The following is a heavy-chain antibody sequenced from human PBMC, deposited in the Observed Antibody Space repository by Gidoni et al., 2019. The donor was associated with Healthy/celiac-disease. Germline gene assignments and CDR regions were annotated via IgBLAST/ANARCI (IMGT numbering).Heavy chain of an antibody. CDR2: IYYSGST. V-gene: IGHV4-59*01. J-gene: IGHJ4*02. Sequence: QVQLQESGPGLVKPSETLSLTCTVTGGSISSYYWSWIRQHPGKGLEWIGYIYYSGSTNYNPSLKRLVTISVDTSKNQFSLKLSSVTAADTAVYYCARGDLKPLFDYWGQGTLVTVSS. CDR3: ARGDLKPLFDY. CDR1: GGSISSYY.